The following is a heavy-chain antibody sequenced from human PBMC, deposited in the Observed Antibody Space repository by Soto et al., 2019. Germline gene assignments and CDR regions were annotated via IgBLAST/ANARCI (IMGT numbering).Heavy chain of an antibody. V-gene: IGHV3-74*01. CDR3: ARGAINYYYEDV. J-gene: IGHJ6*03. Sequence: VQLVEFGGGLVQPGGSLRLSCAASGFTFSDYWMHWVRQAPGKGLEWVSRIKRDGSTTNYADSVKGRFTISRDNAKNTLYLEMNSLRVVDTADYYCARGAINYYYEDVWDKGTTVTVSS. CDR1: GFTFSDYW. CDR2: IKRDGSTT.